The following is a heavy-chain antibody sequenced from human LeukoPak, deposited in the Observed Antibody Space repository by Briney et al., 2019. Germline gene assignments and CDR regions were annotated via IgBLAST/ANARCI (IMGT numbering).Heavy chain of an antibody. V-gene: IGHV1-2*02. CDR2: INPHSGGT. J-gene: IGHJ4*02. CDR1: GYTFTAYY. CDR3: ARDVGEYCSSTNCYASHY. Sequence: ASVKVSCKATGYTFTAYYMHWVRQAPGQGLEWMGWINPHSGGTNYAQKFQGGVTMTRDTSITTAYMELSSLRSDDTAVYYCARDVGEYCSSTNCYASHYWGQGTLVTVSS. D-gene: IGHD2-2*01.